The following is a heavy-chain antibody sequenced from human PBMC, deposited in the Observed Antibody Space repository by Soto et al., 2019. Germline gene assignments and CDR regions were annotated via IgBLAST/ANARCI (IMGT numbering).Heavy chain of an antibody. J-gene: IGHJ4*02. V-gene: IGHV1-18*04. CDR2: ISAYNGNT. Sequence: QVQLVQSGAEVKMPGSSVRVSCKGSGYTFTNYGISWERQDPGQGLEWLGWISAYNGNTNYAQKFQGRVTMTTDTSTSTAYMDLRSLGSDDTAMYYCTRGWGEYWGQGTLVTVSS. CDR3: TRGWGEY. CDR1: GYTFTNYG. D-gene: IGHD3-10*01.